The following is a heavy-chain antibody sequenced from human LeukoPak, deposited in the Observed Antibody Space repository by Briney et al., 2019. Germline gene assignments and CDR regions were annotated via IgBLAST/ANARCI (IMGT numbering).Heavy chain of an antibody. CDR2: ISYSGTT. V-gene: IGHV4-39*01. J-gene: IGHJ3*02. CDR1: GGSISSGSHY. Sequence: SETLSLTCTVSGGSISSGSHYWGWIRQPPGKGLEWIASISYSGTTYYNPSLKSRVSISLDTSKNQFSVTLTSVTAADTAVYYCARLDKRVHNTFDIWGQGTMVTVSS. D-gene: IGHD3-9*01. CDR3: ARLDKRVHNTFDI.